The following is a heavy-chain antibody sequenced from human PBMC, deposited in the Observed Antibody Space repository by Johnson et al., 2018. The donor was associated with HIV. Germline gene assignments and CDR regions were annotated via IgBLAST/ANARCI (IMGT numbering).Heavy chain of an antibody. V-gene: IGHV3-23*04. CDR1: GFTFGNYA. D-gene: IGHD6-13*01. CDR2: INTGGST. Sequence: VQLVESGGGFVQPGRSLRLSCAASGFTFGNYAMNWVRQAPGKGLEWVSGINTGGSTFYPDSVKGRFTISRNNSKNTLYLQMNNLKADDTAIYYCAKDEEGYSSAWSAGTAFDIWGQGTMVTVSS. CDR3: AKDEEGYSSAWSAGTAFDI. J-gene: IGHJ3*02.